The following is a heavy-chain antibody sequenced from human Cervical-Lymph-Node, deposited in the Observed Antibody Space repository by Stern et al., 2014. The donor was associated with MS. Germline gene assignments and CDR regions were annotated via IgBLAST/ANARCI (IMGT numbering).Heavy chain of an antibody. D-gene: IGHD6-13*01. J-gene: IGHJ5*02. CDR3: ALSSETSDRWYSLGYDL. V-gene: IGHV1-69*01. Sequence: QVKLEQSGAEVTKPGSSVKVSCKASGGTFSKFPSSWVRQAPGQGIEWMGGVFPVFGTPTYAQEFRGRVTITADVSTSTVYMELSSLRSDDTAVYYCALSSETSDRWYSLGYDLWGQGTLVTVSS. CDR1: GGTFSKFP. CDR2: VFPVFGTP.